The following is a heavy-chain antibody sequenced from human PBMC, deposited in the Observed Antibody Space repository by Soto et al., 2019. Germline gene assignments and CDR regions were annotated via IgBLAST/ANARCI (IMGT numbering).Heavy chain of an antibody. CDR2: TYHSGST. V-gene: IGHV4-30-2*01. CDR3: ARVPDR. Sequence: QLQLQESGSGLVKPSQTLSLTCAVSGGSISSGGYSWSWIRQPPGKGLEWIGYTYHSGSTYYNPSLTGRVSISVARPKNQFSRKLSSVTAAGTDVYYCARVPDRWGQGALVTVAS. D-gene: IGHD2-2*01. J-gene: IGHJ5*02. CDR1: GGSISSGGYS.